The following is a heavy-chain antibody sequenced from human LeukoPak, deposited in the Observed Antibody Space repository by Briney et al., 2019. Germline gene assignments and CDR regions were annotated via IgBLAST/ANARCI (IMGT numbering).Heavy chain of an antibody. D-gene: IGHD3-10*01. Sequence: SETLSLTCAVYGGSFSGYYWSWIRQPPGKGLEWIGEINHSGSTNYNPSLKSRVTISVDTSKNQFSLKLSSVTAADTAVYYCARGPNYYGSGSYYNHRYNWLDPWGQGTLVTVSS. V-gene: IGHV4-34*01. CDR3: ARGPNYYGSGSYYNHRYNWLDP. CDR1: GGSFSGYY. J-gene: IGHJ5*02. CDR2: INHSGST.